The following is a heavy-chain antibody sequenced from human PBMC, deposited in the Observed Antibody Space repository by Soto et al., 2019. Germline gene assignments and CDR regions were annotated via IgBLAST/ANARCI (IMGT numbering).Heavy chain of an antibody. Sequence: SQRHCYTVSEGNCVDFGVRRVLKTKGKGLEWVAVISYDGSNKYYADSVKGRFTISRDNSKNTLYLQMNSLRAEDTAVYYCNSPLYFNGGSRLGDDYSVMAFWVQGSTVTVS. CDR3: NSPLYFNGGSRLGDDYSVMAF. J-gene: IGHJ6*02. V-gene: IGHV3-30-3*01. D-gene: IGHD2-15*01. CDR1: EGNCVDFG. CDR2: ISYDGSNK.